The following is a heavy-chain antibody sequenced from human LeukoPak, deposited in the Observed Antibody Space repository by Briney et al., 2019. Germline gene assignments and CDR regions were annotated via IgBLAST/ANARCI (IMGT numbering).Heavy chain of an antibody. V-gene: IGHV4-59*01. CDR3: ARVPPYYYDSSGYNPEPRYWYFDL. J-gene: IGHJ2*01. D-gene: IGHD3-22*01. CDR2: IYSSGST. CDR1: GGSISSYY. Sequence: SETLSLTCTVSGGSISSYYWSWIRQPPGKGLEWIGYIYSSGSTNYNPSLKSRVTISVDTSKNQFSLKLSSVTAADTAVYYCARVPPYYYDSSGYNPEPRYWYFDLWGRGTLVTVSS.